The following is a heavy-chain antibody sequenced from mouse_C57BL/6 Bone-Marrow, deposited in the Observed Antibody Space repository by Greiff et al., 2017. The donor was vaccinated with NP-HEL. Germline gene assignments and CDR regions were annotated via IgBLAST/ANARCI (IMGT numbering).Heavy chain of an antibody. J-gene: IGHJ4*01. D-gene: IGHD1-1*01. V-gene: IGHV1-62-2*01. CDR2: FYPGSGSI. CDR3: ARHGDYYGSLYYAMDY. Sequence: VKLQESGAELVKPGASVKLSCKASGYTFTEYTIHWVKQRSGQGLEWIGWFYPGSGSIKYNEKFKDKATLTADKSSSTVYMELSRLTSEDSAVYFCARHGDYYGSLYYAMDYWGQGTSVTVSS. CDR1: GYTFTEYT.